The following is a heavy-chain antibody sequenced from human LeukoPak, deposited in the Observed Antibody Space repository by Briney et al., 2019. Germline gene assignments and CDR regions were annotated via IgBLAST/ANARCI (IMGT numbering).Heavy chain of an antibody. J-gene: IGHJ6*02. Sequence: PGGSLRLSCAASVFTFSSYWMHWVRQAPGKGLEWVSRINSDGSSTSYADSVKGRFTISRDNAKNTLYLQINSLRAEDTAMYYCARGSGDHYYYYYAMDVWGQGTTVTVSS. CDR3: ARGSGDHYYYYYAMDV. V-gene: IGHV3-74*01. CDR2: INSDGSST. D-gene: IGHD4-17*01. CDR1: VFTFSSYW.